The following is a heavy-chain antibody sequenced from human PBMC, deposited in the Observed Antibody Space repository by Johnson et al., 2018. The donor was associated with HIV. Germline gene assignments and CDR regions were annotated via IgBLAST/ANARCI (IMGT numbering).Heavy chain of an antibody. V-gene: IGHV3-11*04. CDR2: ISSSGTTI. CDR3: ARQPDNFWSSDAFDI. D-gene: IGHD3-3*01. CDR1: NFTFKDFY. J-gene: IGHJ3*02. Sequence: QVQLVESGGDLIKPGGSLRLSCAVSNFTFKDFYMSWIRQAPGKGLEWLSYISSSGTTIYYTDSVKGRFTVSRDNAKNSLYLQMDSLRDDDTAVYYCARQPDNFWSSDAFDIWGQGTKVTVSS.